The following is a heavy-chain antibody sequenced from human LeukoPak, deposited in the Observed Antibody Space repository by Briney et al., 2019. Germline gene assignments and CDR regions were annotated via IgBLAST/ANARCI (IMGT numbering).Heavy chain of an antibody. CDR1: GFTFSSYA. J-gene: IGHJ4*02. V-gene: IGHV3-23*01. Sequence: GGSLRLSCAASGFTFSSYAMSWVRQAPGKGLEWVSAISGSGGSTYYADSVKGRFTISRDNSKNTLYLQMNSLRAEDTAVYYCAKGRAYYYGSGSPPGGNDYWGQGTLVTVSS. D-gene: IGHD3-10*01. CDR2: ISGSGGST. CDR3: AKGRAYYYGSGSPPGGNDY.